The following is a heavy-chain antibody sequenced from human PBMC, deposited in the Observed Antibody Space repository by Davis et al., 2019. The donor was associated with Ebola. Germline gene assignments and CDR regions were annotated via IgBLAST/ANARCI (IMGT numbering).Heavy chain of an antibody. CDR2: INHSGST. Sequence: SEILSLTCAVHGGSFSGYYWSWIRQPPGKGLEWIGEINHSGSTNYNPSLKSRVTISVDTSKNQFSLKLRSVTAADTAVYYCARGGYCSSTSCYTVFSYYYYGMDVWGQGTTVTVSS. V-gene: IGHV4-34*01. CDR1: GGSFSGYY. D-gene: IGHD2-2*02. J-gene: IGHJ6*02. CDR3: ARGGYCSSTSCYTVFSYYYYGMDV.